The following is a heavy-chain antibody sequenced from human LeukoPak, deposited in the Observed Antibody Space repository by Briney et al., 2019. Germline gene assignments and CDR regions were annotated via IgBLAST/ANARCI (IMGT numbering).Heavy chain of an antibody. J-gene: IGHJ5*02. CDR1: GFTVSSNY. Sequence: GGSLRLSCVASGFTVSSNYMSWVRQAPGKGLEWVSVIYSAGNTYYADSVKGRFTISRHNSKNTLYLQMSSLRPEDTALYYCARDRAGAQSWVALDPWGQGTLVTVSS. CDR2: IYSAGNT. V-gene: IGHV3-53*04. D-gene: IGHD3-10*01. CDR3: ARDRAGAQSWVALDP.